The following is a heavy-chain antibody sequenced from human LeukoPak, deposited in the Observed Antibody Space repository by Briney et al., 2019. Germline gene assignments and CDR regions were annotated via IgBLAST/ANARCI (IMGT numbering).Heavy chain of an antibody. CDR3: TSYSSSWYSLTDY. Sequence: GGSLRLSCAASGFTFSSYEMNWVRQAPGKGLEWVGRIKSKTDGGTTDYAAPVKGRFTISRDDSKNTLYLQMNSLKTEDTAVYYCTSYSSSWYSLTDYWGQGTLVTVSS. CDR1: GFTFSSYE. V-gene: IGHV3-15*01. CDR2: IKSKTDGGTT. D-gene: IGHD6-13*01. J-gene: IGHJ4*02.